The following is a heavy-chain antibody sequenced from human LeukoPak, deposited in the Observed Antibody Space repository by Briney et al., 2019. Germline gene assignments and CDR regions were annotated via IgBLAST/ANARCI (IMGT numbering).Heavy chain of an antibody. CDR1: GFTFDDYG. D-gene: IGHD1-26*01. CDR2: INWNGGST. CDR3: AREWELLRSFAFDI. J-gene: IGHJ3*02. V-gene: IGHV3-20*04. Sequence: PGGSLRLSCAASGFTFDDYGMSWVRQAPGKGLEWVSGINWNGGSTGYADSVKGRFTISRDNAKNSLYLQMNSLRAEDTAVYYCAREWELLRSFAFDIWGQGTMVTVSS.